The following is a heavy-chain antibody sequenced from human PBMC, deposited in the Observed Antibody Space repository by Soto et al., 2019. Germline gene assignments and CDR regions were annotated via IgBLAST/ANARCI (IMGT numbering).Heavy chain of an antibody. Sequence: QVQLVQSGAEVKKPGASVKVSCKASGYTFTSYGISWVRQAPGQGLEWMGWISAYNGNTNYAQKLQGRVTMTTDTSTSTAYMELRSLRSDDTAVYYCASSYYGSGTNYYYYYYMDVWGKGTTVTVSS. V-gene: IGHV1-18*01. CDR3: ASSYYGSGTNYYYYYYMDV. CDR2: ISAYNGNT. D-gene: IGHD3-10*01. CDR1: GYTFTSYG. J-gene: IGHJ6*03.